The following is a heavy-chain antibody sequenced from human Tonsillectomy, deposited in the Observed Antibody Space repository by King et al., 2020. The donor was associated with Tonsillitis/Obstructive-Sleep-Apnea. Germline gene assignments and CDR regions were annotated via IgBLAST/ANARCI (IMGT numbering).Heavy chain of an antibody. D-gene: IGHD1-26*01. Sequence: VQLVESGGGWVKPGESLRLSCAASGFTFSNAWMSWVRQAPGKGLEWVGRIKSKTDGATTDYAAPGKGRFTISRDDSKNTLYLQMNSLKTEDTGVYYCTTDLIWGDAEVGSYYYYMDVWGKGTTVTGSS. J-gene: IGHJ6*03. V-gene: IGHV3-15*01. CDR3: TTDLIWGDAEVGSYYYYMDV. CDR2: IKSKTDGATT. CDR1: GFTFSNAW.